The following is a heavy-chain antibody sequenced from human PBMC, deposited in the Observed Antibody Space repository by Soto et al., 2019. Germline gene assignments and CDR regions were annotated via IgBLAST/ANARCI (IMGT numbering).Heavy chain of an antibody. CDR2: IYYSGST. CDR1: GGSISSGGYY. V-gene: IGHV4-31*03. D-gene: IGHD1-26*01. J-gene: IGHJ5*02. CDR3: ARDREPSCALVGPTRHNWIHP. Sequence: SETLSLSCTVSGGSISSGGYYWSWIRQHPGKGLEWIGYIYYSGSTYYNPSLKSRVTISVDTSKNQFSLKLSSVTAADTAVYYCARDREPSCALVGPTRHNWIHPSGQATLVSVSS.